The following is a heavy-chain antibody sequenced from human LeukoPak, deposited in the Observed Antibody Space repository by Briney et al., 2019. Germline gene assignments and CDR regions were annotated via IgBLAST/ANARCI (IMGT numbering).Heavy chain of an antibody. Sequence: SETLSLTCTDSSDFFSSVTDYWAWIRQPPGKGLEWIASGDYSGGTYYNPSLESRVAISADMSKDQISLKLSSVTAADTALYYCARERGEEYSSGWYKTNFFDTWGQGTRVTVSS. CDR1: SDFFSSVTDY. CDR3: ARERGEEYSSGWYKTNFFDT. J-gene: IGHJ4*02. V-gene: IGHV4-39*07. CDR2: GDYSGGT. D-gene: IGHD6-19*01.